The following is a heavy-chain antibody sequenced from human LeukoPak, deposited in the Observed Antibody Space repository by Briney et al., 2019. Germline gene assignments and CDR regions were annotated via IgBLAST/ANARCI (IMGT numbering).Heavy chain of an antibody. V-gene: IGHV4-59*01. D-gene: IGHD2-15*01. J-gene: IGHJ6*02. CDR3: ARDSLGYCSGGSCYDYYYYGMDV. CDR1: GDSISSYY. Sequence: SETLSLTCTVSGDSISSYYWTWIRQPPWKRLEWIGYIYYSGSTNYNPSLKSRVTISVDTSKNQFSLKLSSVTAADTAVYYCARDSLGYCSGGSCYDYYYYGMDVWGQGTTVTVSS. CDR2: IYYSGST.